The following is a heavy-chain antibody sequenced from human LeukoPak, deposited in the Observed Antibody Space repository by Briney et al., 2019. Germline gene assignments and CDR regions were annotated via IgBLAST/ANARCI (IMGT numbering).Heavy chain of an antibody. CDR2: TYYRSKWYS. D-gene: IGHD6-13*01. V-gene: IGHV6-1*01. CDR1: GDSVSNNTTT. CDR3: ARDLSSHWYDHFDP. Sequence: SQTLSLTCAISGDSVSNNTTTWNWIRQSPSRGLEWLGRTYYRSKWYSDYAVSVRGRITINPDTSKNQFSLQLNSVTPEDTAVYYCARDLSSHWYDHFDPWGQGTLVTVSP. J-gene: IGHJ5*02.